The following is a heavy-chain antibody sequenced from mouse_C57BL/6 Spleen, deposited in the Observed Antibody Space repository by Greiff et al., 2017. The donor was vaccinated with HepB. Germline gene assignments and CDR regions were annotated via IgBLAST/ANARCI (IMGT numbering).Heavy chain of an antibody. CDR1: GFTFSSYG. CDR2: ISSGGSYT. Sequence: EVQGVESGGDLVKPGGSLKLSCAASGFTFSSYGMSWVRPTPDKRLEWVATISSGGSYTYYPDSVKGRFTISRDNAKNTLYLQMSSLKSEDTAMYYCARHTTVVDDYAMDYWGQGTSVTVSS. J-gene: IGHJ4*01. V-gene: IGHV5-6*01. CDR3: ARHTTVVDDYAMDY. D-gene: IGHD1-1*01.